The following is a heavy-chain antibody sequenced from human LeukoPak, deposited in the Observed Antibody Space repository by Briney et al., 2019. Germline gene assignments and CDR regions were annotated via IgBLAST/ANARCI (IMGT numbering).Heavy chain of an antibody. D-gene: IGHD5-18*01. V-gene: IGHV5-51*01. J-gene: IGHJ4*02. CDR3: ARQGAYSREI. CDR2: IYPGDSHT. Sequence: ELMRIIYPGDSHTRYSPSFQGQVTISADKPISTAYLQWSSLKASDTAMYYCARQGAYSREIWGQGTLVTVSS.